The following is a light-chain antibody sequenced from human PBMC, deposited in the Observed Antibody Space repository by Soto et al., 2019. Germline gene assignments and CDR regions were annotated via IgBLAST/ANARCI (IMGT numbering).Light chain of an antibody. J-gene: IGKJ4*02. CDR2: AAS. Sequence: DIQMTQSPSTLPASVGDRVTITCRASQSISNWLAWYQQKPGKAPKLLIYAASSLRSGVPSRFSGSGSGTDFSLTISSLQPEDFATYYCQQSYSIPLTFGGGTKVDIK. V-gene: IGKV1-39*01. CDR3: QQSYSIPLT. CDR1: QSISNW.